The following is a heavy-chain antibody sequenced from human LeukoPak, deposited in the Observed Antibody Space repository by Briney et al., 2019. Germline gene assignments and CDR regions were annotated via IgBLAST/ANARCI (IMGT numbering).Heavy chain of an antibody. CDR1: GFTFDDYA. Sequence: GGSLRLSCAASGFTFDDYAMHWVRQAPGEGLEWVSLISGDGASTYYADSVKGRFTISRDNSKNSLYLQMNSLRAEDTALYYCARGTYGSGIDYWGQGTLVTVSA. D-gene: IGHD3-10*01. CDR2: ISGDGAST. CDR3: ARGTYGSGIDY. V-gene: IGHV3-43*02. J-gene: IGHJ4*02.